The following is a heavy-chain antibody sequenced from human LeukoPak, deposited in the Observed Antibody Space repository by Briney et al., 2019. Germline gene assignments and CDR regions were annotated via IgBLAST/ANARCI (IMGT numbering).Heavy chain of an antibody. J-gene: IGHJ4*02. V-gene: IGHV1-69*13. CDR1: GGTFSSYA. Sequence: GASVKVSCKASGGTFSSYAISWVRQAPGQGLEWMGGIIPTFGTANYAQKFQGRVTITADESTSTAYMELSSLRSEDTAVYYCAREDNWNDAPIDYWGQGTLVTVSS. CDR3: AREDNWNDAPIDY. CDR2: IIPTFGTA. D-gene: IGHD1-20*01.